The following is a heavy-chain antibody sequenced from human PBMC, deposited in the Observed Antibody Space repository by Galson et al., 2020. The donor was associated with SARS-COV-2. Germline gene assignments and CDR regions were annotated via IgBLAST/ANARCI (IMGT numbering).Heavy chain of an antibody. J-gene: IGHJ6*02. CDR2: IKQDGSEK. D-gene: IGHD6-19*01. V-gene: IGHV3-7*03. Sequence: GESLKISCAASGFTFSSYWMSWVRQAPGKGLEWVANIKQDGSEKYYVDSVKGRFTISRDNAKNSLYLQMNSLRAEDTAVYYCARDQVAVAGYYYYYGMDVWGQGTTVTVSS. CDR3: ARDQVAVAGYYYYYGMDV. CDR1: GFTFSSYW.